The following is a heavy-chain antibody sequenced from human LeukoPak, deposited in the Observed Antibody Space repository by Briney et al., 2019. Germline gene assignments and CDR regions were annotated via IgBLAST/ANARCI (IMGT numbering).Heavy chain of an antibody. D-gene: IGHD3-3*01. CDR3: ARDGYDFWSDYPTTLDY. V-gene: IGHV3-48*01. CDR2: ISTSSRTI. Sequence: GGSLRLSCAASGFTFSDYYMNWVRQAPGKGLEWVSYISTSSRTIYYADSVKGRFTISRDNAKNSLFLQMNSLRAEDTAVYYCARDGYDFWSDYPTTLDYWGQGTLVTVSS. J-gene: IGHJ4*02. CDR1: GFTFSDYY.